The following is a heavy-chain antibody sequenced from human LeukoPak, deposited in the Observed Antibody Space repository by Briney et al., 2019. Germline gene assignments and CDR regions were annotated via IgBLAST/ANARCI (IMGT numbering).Heavy chain of an antibody. V-gene: IGHV3-30*19. J-gene: IGHJ3*02. Sequence: PGGSLRLSCAASGFTFSSYGMHWVRQAPGKGLEWVAAIPYDGRIKNYADSVKGRFTISRDNSKNTMYLQMNSLKPEDTAVYYCARVTTVIPDAFDIWGQGTMVTVSS. CDR2: IPYDGRIK. CDR3: ARVTTVIPDAFDI. CDR1: GFTFSSYG. D-gene: IGHD4-17*01.